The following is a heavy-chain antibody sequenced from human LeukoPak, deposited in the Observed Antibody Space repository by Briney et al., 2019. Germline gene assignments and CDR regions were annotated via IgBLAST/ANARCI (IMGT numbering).Heavy chain of an antibody. Sequence: GGSLRLSCAASGFTFGSYAMNWVRQAPGKGLEWVSAIRGSDGSKYYADSVKGRFTISRDNSKNTLYLQMNGLRGEDTAVYYCAKGGSPSCYSSSGYWGQGTLVTVSS. CDR3: AKGGSPSCYSSSGY. D-gene: IGHD2-2*01. CDR1: GFTFGSYA. V-gene: IGHV3-23*01. CDR2: IRGSDGSK. J-gene: IGHJ4*02.